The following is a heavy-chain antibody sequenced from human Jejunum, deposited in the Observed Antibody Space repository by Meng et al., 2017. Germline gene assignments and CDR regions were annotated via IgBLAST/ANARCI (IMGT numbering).Heavy chain of an antibody. CDR3: VRRRSGASSLFDL. Sequence: VRLPQWGAGLLKSSETLSLTCAVYGGSLTGYYWSWIRQAPEKGLEYIGDIHFSGTTTYMPSLRSRLTLSVDTSNNHFSLKLNSVTAADTATYYCVRRRSGASSLFDLWGPGTLVTVSS. V-gene: IGHV4-34*01. CDR2: IHFSGTT. D-gene: IGHD2-15*01. J-gene: IGHJ5*02. CDR1: GGSLTGYY.